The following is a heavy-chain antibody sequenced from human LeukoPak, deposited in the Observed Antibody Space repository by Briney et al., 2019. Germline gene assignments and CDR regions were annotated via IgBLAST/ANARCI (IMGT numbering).Heavy chain of an antibody. Sequence: SGGSLRPSCAASGFTFSSMNWVGQAPGRGLGWVSPISSSSSYIYYADSVKGRFTISRDNAKNSLYLQMNSLRAEDTAVYYCVRTEATVTESAFDIWGQGTMVTVSS. CDR3: VRTEATVTESAFDI. D-gene: IGHD4-17*01. V-gene: IGHV3-21*01. J-gene: IGHJ3*02. CDR2: ISSSSSYI. CDR1: GFTFSS.